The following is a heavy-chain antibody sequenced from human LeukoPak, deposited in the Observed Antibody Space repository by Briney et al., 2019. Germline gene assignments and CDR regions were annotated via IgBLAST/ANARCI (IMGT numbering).Heavy chain of an antibody. CDR2: ITTSSNYI. CDR3: ARAALAAISHNWFDP. Sequence: GGSLRLSCAASGVTFSSYSMSWVRQAPGRGLEWVSYITTSSNYIYYADSVKGRFTISRDNAKNSVYLQLHSLRAEDTAVYYCARAALAAISHNWFDPWGQGTLVTVSS. V-gene: IGHV3-21*01. J-gene: IGHJ5*02. CDR1: GVTFSSYS.